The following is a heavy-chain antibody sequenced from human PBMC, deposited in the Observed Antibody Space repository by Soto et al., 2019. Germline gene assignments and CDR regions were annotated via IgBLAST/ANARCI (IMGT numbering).Heavy chain of an antibody. CDR2: INPFDGSR. Sequence: ASVKVPCKASGYIFTSYYLHWVRQAPGQGLEWMGWINPFDGSRMFAQSFQGRVTFTRDTSTSTVYMELSGLRSDDTAVYYCSRVDPGETSPFDHWGQGTLVTVSS. CDR1: GYIFTSYY. V-gene: IGHV1-46*03. CDR3: SRVDPGETSPFDH. D-gene: IGHD3-10*01. J-gene: IGHJ4*02.